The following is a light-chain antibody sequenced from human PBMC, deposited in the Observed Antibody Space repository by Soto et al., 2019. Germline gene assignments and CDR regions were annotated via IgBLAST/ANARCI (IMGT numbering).Light chain of an antibody. CDR1: QNINNN. Sequence: EILMTQSPAIPYVSPGARATVSCRTNQNINNNLAWYQQSPGRAPKLLIYSASTRANGVPDRFGRSGSRTEFSLAIGRLQAVEFAVYFCQQSTQWPWTVGQGTKVEV. J-gene: IGKJ1*01. CDR2: SAS. CDR3: QQSTQWPWT. V-gene: IGKV3-15*01.